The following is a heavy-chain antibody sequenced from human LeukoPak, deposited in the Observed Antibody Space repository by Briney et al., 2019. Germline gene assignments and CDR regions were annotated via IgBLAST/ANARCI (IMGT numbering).Heavy chain of an antibody. CDR3: ARDLRSGALRHFDY. CDR2: INPSGCST. D-gene: IGHD1-26*01. CDR1: GYTFTSYY. J-gene: IGHJ4*02. V-gene: IGHV1-46*01. Sequence: ASVNVSCKASGYTFTSYYMHWVRQAPGPGLERMGIINPSGCSTSYEQKFQSRVTMTRDMSTSTVYMELSSLRSEDTAVYYCARDLRSGALRHFDYWGQGTLVTVSS.